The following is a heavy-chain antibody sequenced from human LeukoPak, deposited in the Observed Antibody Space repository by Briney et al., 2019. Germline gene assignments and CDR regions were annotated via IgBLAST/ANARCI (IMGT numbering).Heavy chain of an antibody. J-gene: IGHJ4*02. Sequence: GASVKVSCKASGYTFTGYYMHWVRQAPGQGLEWMGCINPNSGGTNYAQKFQGRVTMTRDTSISTAYMELSRLRSDDTAMYYCARGPDDFWSGYSTAGFDHWGQGTLVTVSS. V-gene: IGHV1-2*02. CDR3: ARGPDDFWSGYSTAGFDH. CDR1: GYTFTGYY. CDR2: INPNSGGT. D-gene: IGHD3-3*01.